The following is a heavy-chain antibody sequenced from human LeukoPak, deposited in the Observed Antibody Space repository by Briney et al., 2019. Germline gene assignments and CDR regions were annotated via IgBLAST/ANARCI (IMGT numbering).Heavy chain of an antibody. CDR1: GFTFSIYS. D-gene: IGHD1-26*01. J-gene: IGHJ4*02. CDR3: ARDYRRASGTYDY. V-gene: IGHV3-21*01. CDR2: ISSSSTYI. Sequence: GGSLRLSCAPSGFTFSIYSMNWVRHAPGKGLEWVSSISSSSTYIYYADSVKGRFTVSRDNAKNSLYLQMNSMRAEDTAVYYCARDYRRASGTYDYWGQGTLVTVSS.